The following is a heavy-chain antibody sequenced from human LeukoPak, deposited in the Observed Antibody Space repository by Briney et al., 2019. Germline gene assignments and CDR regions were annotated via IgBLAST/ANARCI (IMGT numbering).Heavy chain of an antibody. CDR1: GYSISSGYY. CDR3: ARDEDYYDSSGYYRAFDY. J-gene: IGHJ4*02. V-gene: IGHV4-38-2*02. D-gene: IGHD3-22*01. Sequence: SETLSLTCTVSGYSISSGYYWGWIRQPPGKGLEWLGSIYHSGSTYYNPSLKSRVTISVDTSKNQFSLKLSSVTAADTAVYYCARDEDYYDSSGYYRAFDYWGQGTLVTVSS. CDR2: IYHSGST.